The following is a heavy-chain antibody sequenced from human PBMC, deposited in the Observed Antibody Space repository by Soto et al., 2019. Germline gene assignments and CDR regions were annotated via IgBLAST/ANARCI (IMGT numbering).Heavy chain of an antibody. Sequence: QVTLKESGPVLVKPTETLTLTCTVSGFSLSNARMGVSWIRQPPGKALEWLAHIFSNDGKSYSTSLKSRLTISKDTSKSQVVLTMPNVDPVDTATYYCVRILSYFDIWFDPWGQGTLVTVSS. CDR1: GFSLSNARMG. V-gene: IGHV2-26*01. CDR2: IFSNDGK. J-gene: IGHJ5*02. CDR3: VRILSYFDIWFDP. D-gene: IGHD1-26*01.